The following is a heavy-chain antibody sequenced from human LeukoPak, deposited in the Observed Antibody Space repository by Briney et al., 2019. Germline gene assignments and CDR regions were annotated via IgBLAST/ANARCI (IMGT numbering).Heavy chain of an antibody. V-gene: IGHV3-7*01. CDR3: ARDCGYSYGWGY. CDR1: GFTFSSYW. D-gene: IGHD5-18*01. J-gene: IGHJ4*02. Sequence: PGGSLRLSCAASGFTFSSYWIRWVRQAPGKRLAWVANINQDGSDKYYVDSVKGRFTISRDNAKNSLYLQMNSLRAEDTAVYYCARDCGYSYGWGYWGQGTLVTVSS. CDR2: INQDGSDK.